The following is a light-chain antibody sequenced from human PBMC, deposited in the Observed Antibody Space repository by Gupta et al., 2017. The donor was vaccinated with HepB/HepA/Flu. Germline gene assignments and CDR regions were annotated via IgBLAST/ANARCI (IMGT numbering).Light chain of an antibody. V-gene: IGKV1-5*03. Sequence: DIQMTQSPSTLSASVGDRVTITCRASQSISAWLAWYQEKPGKAPKLLIYKASSLESGVPSRFSGSGSGTEFTLTISSLQPDDFATYYCQQENTSSPTFGQGTKVEIK. CDR3: QQENTSSPT. CDR1: QSISAW. J-gene: IGKJ1*01. CDR2: KAS.